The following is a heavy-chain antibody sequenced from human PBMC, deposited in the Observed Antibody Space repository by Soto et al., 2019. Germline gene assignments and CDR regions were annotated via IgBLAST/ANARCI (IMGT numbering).Heavy chain of an antibody. CDR1: GGSISSCY. D-gene: IGHD3-22*01. CDR3: AREYYDSSGYYQFFQH. V-gene: IGHV4-59*01. Sequence: QVQLQESGPGLVKPSETLSLTCTVSGGSISSCYWSWVRQPPGKGLEWIGYIYYSGSTSYNPSLKSRVTISVDTSKNQFSLKLSSVTAADTAVYYCAREYYDSSGYYQFFQHWGQGTLVTVSS. CDR2: IYYSGST. J-gene: IGHJ1*01.